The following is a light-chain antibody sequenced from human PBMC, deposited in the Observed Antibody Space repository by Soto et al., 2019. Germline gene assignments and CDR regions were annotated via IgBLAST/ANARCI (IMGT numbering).Light chain of an antibody. V-gene: IGLV2-14*01. Sequence: QSALTQPASVSGSPGQSITISCTGTSSDVGDYNYVSWYQQHPGKAPKLIIYDVSNRPSGVSNRFSGSKSGNTASLTISGLQAEDEADYYCSSYTSSSTLLVFGGGTPLTVL. CDR3: SSYTSSSTLLV. J-gene: IGLJ2*01. CDR2: DVS. CDR1: SSDVGDYNY.